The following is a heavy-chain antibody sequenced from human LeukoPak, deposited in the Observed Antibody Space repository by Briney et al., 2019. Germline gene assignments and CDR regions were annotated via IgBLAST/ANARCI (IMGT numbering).Heavy chain of an antibody. CDR1: GFTVSSNY. CDR3: GRDGDYVY. CDR2: IYTGGST. V-gene: IGHV3-53*01. J-gene: IGHJ4*02. Sequence: GGSLTLSCAASGFTVSSNYMSWVRQAPGQGLEWVSVIYTGGSTYYPDSVKGRFTIPRDNSKNALYLQMNSLRAEDTAVYYCGRDGDYVYWGQGALPTVSS. D-gene: IGHD4-17*01.